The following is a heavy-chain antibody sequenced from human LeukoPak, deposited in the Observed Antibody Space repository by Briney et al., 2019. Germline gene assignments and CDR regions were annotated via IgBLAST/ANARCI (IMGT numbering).Heavy chain of an antibody. J-gene: IGHJ4*02. D-gene: IGHD3-10*01. CDR1: GFTFSSYW. CDR3: ARDFYGSGYYFDY. CDR2: IKQDGSEK. Sequence: GGSLRLSCAASGFTFSSYWMSWVRQAPGKGLEWVANIKQDGSEKYYVDSVKGRFTISRDNAKNSQYLQMNSLRAEDTAVYYCARDFYGSGYYFDYWGQGTLVTVSS. V-gene: IGHV3-7*03.